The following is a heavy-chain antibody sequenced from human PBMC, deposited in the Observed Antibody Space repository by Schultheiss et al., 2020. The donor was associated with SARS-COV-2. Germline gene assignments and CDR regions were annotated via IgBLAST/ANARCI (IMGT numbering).Heavy chain of an antibody. CDR2: ISAYNGNT. Sequence: ASVKVSCKASGYTFTSYGISWVRQAPGQGLEWMGWISAYNGNTNYAQKFQGRVTMTRDTSISTAYMELSRLRSDDTAVYYCARDVGEAEYFQHWGQGTLVTVSS. D-gene: IGHD2-15*01. J-gene: IGHJ1*01. CDR3: ARDVGEAEYFQH. V-gene: IGHV1-18*01. CDR1: GYTFTSYG.